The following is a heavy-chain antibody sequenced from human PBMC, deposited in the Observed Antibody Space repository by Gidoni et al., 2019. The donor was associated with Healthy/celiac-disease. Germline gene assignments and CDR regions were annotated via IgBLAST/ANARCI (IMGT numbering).Heavy chain of an antibody. J-gene: IGHJ5*02. Sequence: QVTLKESGPVLVKPTETLTLTCTVSGFSLSNARMGVSWIRQHPGKALEWLAHIFSNDEKSYSTSLKSRLTISKDTSKSQVVLTMTNMYPVDTATYYCALGVVPAAIKGWFDPWGQGTLVTVSS. CDR2: IFSNDEK. V-gene: IGHV2-26*01. CDR3: ALGVVPAAIKGWFDP. D-gene: IGHD2-2*02. CDR1: GFSLSNARMG.